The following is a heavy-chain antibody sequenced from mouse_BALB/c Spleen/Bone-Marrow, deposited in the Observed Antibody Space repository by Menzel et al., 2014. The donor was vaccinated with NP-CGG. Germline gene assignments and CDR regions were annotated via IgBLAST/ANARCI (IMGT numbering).Heavy chain of an antibody. D-gene: IGHD2-14*01. CDR2: INPYNDGT. V-gene: IGHV1-14*01. CDR3: ARGDNYRYDSDY. CDR1: GYTLSSYV. Sequence: VQLQQPVPELVKPGASVEMSCKTSGYTLSSYVMHWVKQKPGQGLEWIGYINPYNDGTKYNEKFKGKATLTSDKSSSTAYMELSSLTSEDSAVYYCARGDNYRYDSDYWGQGYTLTV. J-gene: IGHJ2*01.